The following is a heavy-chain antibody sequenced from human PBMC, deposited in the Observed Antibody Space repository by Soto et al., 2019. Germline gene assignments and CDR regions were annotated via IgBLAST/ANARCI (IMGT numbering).Heavy chain of an antibody. D-gene: IGHD2-15*01. CDR3: ATGGILSGGSGTGYFDY. Sequence: ASVKVSCKVSGYTLTELSMHWVRQAPGKGLEWMGGFDPEDGETIYAQKFQGRVTMTEDTSTDTAYMELSSLRSEDTAVYYCATGGILSGGSGTGYFDYWGQGTPVTVSS. CDR1: GYTLTELS. V-gene: IGHV1-24*01. J-gene: IGHJ4*02. CDR2: FDPEDGET.